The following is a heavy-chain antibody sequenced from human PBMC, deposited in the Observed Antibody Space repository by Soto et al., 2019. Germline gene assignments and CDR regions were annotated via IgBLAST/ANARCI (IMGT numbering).Heavy chain of an antibody. CDR2: MNPNSGNT. D-gene: IGHD6-19*01. V-gene: IGHV1-8*01. J-gene: IGHJ3*02. CDR1: GYTFTSYD. Sequence: VKVSCKASGYTFTSYDINWVRQATGQGLEWMGWMNPNSGNTGYAQKFQGRVTMTRNTSISTAYMELSSLRSEDTAVYYCASSGWDNDAFDIWGQGTMVTVSS. CDR3: ASSGWDNDAFDI.